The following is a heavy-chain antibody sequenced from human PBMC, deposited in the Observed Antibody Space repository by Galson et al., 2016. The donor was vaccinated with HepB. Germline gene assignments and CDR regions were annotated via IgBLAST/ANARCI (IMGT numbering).Heavy chain of an antibody. CDR2: FNAGTGNT. D-gene: IGHD3-10*01. J-gene: IGHJ5*02. Sequence: SVKVSCKASGYIFTSYAIHWLRQARGQRLEWLGCFNAGTGNTEYPEKFQGRVTITRDTTASTAYMELSSLRSEDSATYFCARDAYLHGSGILVSWGQGSLVTVSS. V-gene: IGHV1-3*01. CDR1: GYIFTSYA. CDR3: ARDAYLHGSGILVS.